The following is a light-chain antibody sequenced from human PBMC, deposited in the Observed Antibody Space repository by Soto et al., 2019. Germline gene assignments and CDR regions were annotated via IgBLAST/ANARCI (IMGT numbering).Light chain of an antibody. CDR3: QQYYSYPYT. CDR2: DAS. J-gene: IGKJ2*01. Sequence: DIQMTQSPSTLSASVGDRVTITCRASQIIGSSLAWYQQKPGKAPKLLIYDASTLRSGVPSRFSGSESETEFTLTISSLQPDDTATYYCQQYYSYPYTFGQGTKLEIK. V-gene: IGKV1-5*01. CDR1: QIIGSS.